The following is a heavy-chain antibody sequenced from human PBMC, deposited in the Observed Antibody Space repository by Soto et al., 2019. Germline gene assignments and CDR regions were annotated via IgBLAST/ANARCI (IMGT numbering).Heavy chain of an antibody. V-gene: IGHV2-5*01. D-gene: IGHD3-10*01. CDR3: AHRVNMARGPYNYFGP. CDR2: IYWNDEK. CDR1: GFPLTTGVG. J-gene: IGHJ5*02. Sequence: ASRPTLVNPTHILTLTCSLSGFPLTTGVGVGWIRQPPGKALEWLAIIYWNDEKLYNPSLKTRLTITKDTSKNQVVLTVTDMDPVDTATYYCAHRVNMARGPYNYFGPWGQGTLVTVSS.